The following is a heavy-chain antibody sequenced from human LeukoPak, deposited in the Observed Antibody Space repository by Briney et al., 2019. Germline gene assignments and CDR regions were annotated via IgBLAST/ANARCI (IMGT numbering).Heavy chain of an antibody. CDR2: INPSGGST. CDR1: GYTFTSYY. J-gene: IGHJ4*02. V-gene: IGHV1-46*01. Sequence: ASVKVSCKASGYTFTSYYMHWVRQAPGQGLEWMGIINPSGGSTSYAQKFQGRVTVTRDTSTSTVYMELSSLRSEDTAVYYCARGVDDYVWGSYRSNADYWGQGTLVTVSS. CDR3: ARGVDDYVWGSYRSNADY. D-gene: IGHD3-16*02.